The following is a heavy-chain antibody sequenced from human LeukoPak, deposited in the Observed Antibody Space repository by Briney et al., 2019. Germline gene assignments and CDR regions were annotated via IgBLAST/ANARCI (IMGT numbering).Heavy chain of an antibody. V-gene: IGHV3-30-3*01. J-gene: IGHJ4*02. CDR2: ISYDGSNK. Sequence: GGSLRLSCAASGFTFSSYAMHWVRQAPGRGLEWVAVISYDGSNKYCADSVKGRFTISRDNSKNTLYLQMNSLRAEDTAVYYCAREWWDYGDYHPWYFDYWGQGTLVTVSS. CDR3: AREWWDYGDYHPWYFDY. CDR1: GFTFSSYA. D-gene: IGHD4-17*01.